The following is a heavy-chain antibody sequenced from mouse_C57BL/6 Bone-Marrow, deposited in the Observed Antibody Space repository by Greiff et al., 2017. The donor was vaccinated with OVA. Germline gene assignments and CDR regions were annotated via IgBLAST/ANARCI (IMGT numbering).Heavy chain of an antibody. J-gene: IGHJ4*01. CDR3: ARRGYYGSSYAMDY. D-gene: IGHD1-1*01. CDR2: ISYDGSN. V-gene: IGHV3-6*01. CDR1: GYSITSGYY. Sequence: VQLKESGPGLVKPSQSLSLTCSVTGYSITSGYYWNWIRQFPGNKLEWMGYISYDGSNNYNPSLKNLISITRDTSKNQFFLKLNSVTTEDTATYYCARRGYYGSSYAMDYWGQGTSVTVSS.